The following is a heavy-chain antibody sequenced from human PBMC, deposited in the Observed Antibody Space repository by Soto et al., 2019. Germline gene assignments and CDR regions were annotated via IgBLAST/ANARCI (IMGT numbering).Heavy chain of an antibody. V-gene: IGHV5-10-1*01. J-gene: IGHJ6*02. Sequence: GESLKIYCKGSGYSFTSSWISWVRQMPGKGLEWMGRIDPSDSYTNYSPSFQGHVTISADRSISTAYLQWSGLKASDTAMYYCARLEVYYHMDVWGQGTTVTVSS. CDR1: GYSFTSSW. CDR3: ARLEVYYHMDV. CDR2: IDPSDSYT.